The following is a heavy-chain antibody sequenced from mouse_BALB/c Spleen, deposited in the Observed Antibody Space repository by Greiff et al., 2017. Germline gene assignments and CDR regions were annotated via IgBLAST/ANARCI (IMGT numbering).Heavy chain of an antibody. CDR3: ARGGNYGRYFDV. Sequence: LQESGPELVKPGASVKISCKASGYAFSSSWMNWVKQRPGQGLEWIGRIYPGDGDTNYNGKFKGKATLTADKSSSTAYMQLSSLTSVDSAVYFCARGGNYGRYFDVWGAGTTVTVSS. V-gene: IGHV1-82*01. CDR2: IYPGDGDT. J-gene: IGHJ1*01. CDR1: GYAFSSSW. D-gene: IGHD2-1*01.